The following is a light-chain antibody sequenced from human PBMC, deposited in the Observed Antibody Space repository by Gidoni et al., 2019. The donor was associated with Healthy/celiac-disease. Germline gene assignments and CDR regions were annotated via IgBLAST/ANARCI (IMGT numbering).Light chain of an antibody. CDR1: PSLLHSNGHNY. Sequence: DVVMIHSPLSLPVTPGEPASISCRSSPSLLHSNGHNYLDWYLQKPGQSPQLLIYLGSNRASGVPDRFSGSGSGTDFTLKISRVEAEDVGVYYCMQALQTPFTFGPGTKVDIK. CDR2: LGS. V-gene: IGKV2-28*01. J-gene: IGKJ3*01. CDR3: MQALQTPFT.